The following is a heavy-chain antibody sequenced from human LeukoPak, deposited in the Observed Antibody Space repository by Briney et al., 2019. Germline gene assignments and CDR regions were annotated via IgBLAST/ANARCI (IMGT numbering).Heavy chain of an antibody. Sequence: SVKVSCKASGGTFSNYAISWVRQAPGQGLEWMGGIIPMFRTGNYAQKFQGRVTITTDESTNTAYMELSSLRSEDTAVYYCARGGEPPSATSGWYYCVYWGQGTLVTVSS. V-gene: IGHV1-69*05. D-gene: IGHD6-19*01. J-gene: IGHJ4*02. CDR1: GGTFSNYA. CDR2: IIPMFRTG. CDR3: ARGGEPPSATSGWYYCVY.